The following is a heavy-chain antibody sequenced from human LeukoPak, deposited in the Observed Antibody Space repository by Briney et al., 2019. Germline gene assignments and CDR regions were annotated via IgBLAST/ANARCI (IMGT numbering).Heavy chain of an antibody. J-gene: IGHJ4*02. CDR2: ISGSGGST. D-gene: IGHD3-22*01. CDR1: GFTFSSYW. Sequence: GGSLRLSCAASGFTFSSYWMSWVRQAPGKGLEWVSAISGSGGSTYYADSVKGRFTISRDNSKNTLYLQMNSLRAEDTAVYYCGRNYYDSSGPRGGFDYWGQGTLVTVSS. V-gene: IGHV3-23*01. CDR3: GRNYYDSSGPRGGFDY.